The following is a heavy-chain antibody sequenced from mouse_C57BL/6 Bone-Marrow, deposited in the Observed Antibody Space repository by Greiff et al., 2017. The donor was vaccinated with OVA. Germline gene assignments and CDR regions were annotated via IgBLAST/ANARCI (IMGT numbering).Heavy chain of an antibody. D-gene: IGHD2-3*01. CDR1: GFNIKNTY. J-gene: IGHJ3*01. Sequence: DVQLVESVAELVRPGASVKLSCTASGFNIKNTYMHWVKQRPEQGLEWIGRIDPANGNIKYAPKFQGKATITADTSSNTAYLQLSSLTSEDTAIYYCARDPIYDGYWGFAYWGQGTLVTVSA. CDR3: ARDPIYDGYWGFAY. CDR2: IDPANGNI. V-gene: IGHV14-3*01.